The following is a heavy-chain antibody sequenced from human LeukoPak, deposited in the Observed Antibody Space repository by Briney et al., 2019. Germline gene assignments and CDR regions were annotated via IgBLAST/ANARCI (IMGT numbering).Heavy chain of an antibody. CDR2: IYTSGST. CDR3: ASIAVAGGWAFDI. J-gene: IGHJ3*02. Sequence: SETLSLTCTVPGGSISSYYWSWIRQPAGKGLEWIGRIYTSGSTNYNPSLKSRVTISVDKSKNQFSLKLSSVTAADTAVYYCASIAVAGGWAFDIWGQGTMVTVSS. CDR1: GGSISSYY. D-gene: IGHD6-19*01. V-gene: IGHV4-4*07.